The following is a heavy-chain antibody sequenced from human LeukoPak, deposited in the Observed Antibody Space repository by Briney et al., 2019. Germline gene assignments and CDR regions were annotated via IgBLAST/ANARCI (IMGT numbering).Heavy chain of an antibody. D-gene: IGHD3-16*01. CDR2: IYTSGST. CDR1: GGSISSGSYY. Sequence: PSETLSLTCTVSGGSISSGSYYWSWIRQPAGKGLEWIGRIYTSGSTNYNPSLKSRVTISVDTSKNQFSLKLSSVTAAHTAVYYCAREELWLHAFDPWGQGTLVTVSS. J-gene: IGHJ5*02. CDR3: AREELWLHAFDP. V-gene: IGHV4-61*02.